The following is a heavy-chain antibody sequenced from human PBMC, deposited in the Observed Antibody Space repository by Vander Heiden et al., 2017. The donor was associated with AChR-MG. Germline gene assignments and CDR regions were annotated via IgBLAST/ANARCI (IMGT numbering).Heavy chain of an antibody. J-gene: IGHJ5*02. Sequence: QVQLQQWGAGLLKPSETLSLTCAVYGGSFSGYYWSWSRHPPGKGLEWIGEINHSGSTNYNPSLKSRVTISVDTSKNQFSLKLSSVTAADTAVYYCARSLRWLQSGDWFDPWGQGTLVTVSS. V-gene: IGHV4-34*01. D-gene: IGHD5-12*01. CDR3: ARSLRWLQSGDWFDP. CDR1: GGSFSGYY. CDR2: INHSGST.